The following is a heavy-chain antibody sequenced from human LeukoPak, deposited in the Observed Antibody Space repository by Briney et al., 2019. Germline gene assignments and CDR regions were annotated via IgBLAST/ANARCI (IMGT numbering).Heavy chain of an antibody. J-gene: IGHJ4*02. CDR1: GFTFSNYM. V-gene: IGHV3-23*01. CDR3: ARDMVTAGGGAY. Sequence: GGSLRLSCAASGFTFSNYMMTWVRQAPGKGLEWVSAISGSGGSTYYADSVKGRFTISRDNSKNTLYLQMNSLRAEDTAVYYCARDMVTAGGGAYWGQGTLVTVSS. CDR2: ISGSGGST. D-gene: IGHD2-21*02.